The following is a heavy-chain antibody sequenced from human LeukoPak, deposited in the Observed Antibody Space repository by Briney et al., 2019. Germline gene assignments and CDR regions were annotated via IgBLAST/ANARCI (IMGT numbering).Heavy chain of an antibody. J-gene: IGHJ5*02. D-gene: IGHD1-7*01. CDR2: INHSGST. V-gene: IGHV4-34*01. CDR3: AMLPGTTIRGIWFDP. Sequence: SETLSLTCAVYGGSFSGYYWSWIRQPPGKGLEWIGEINHSGSTNYNPSLKSRVTISVDTSKNQFSLKLSSVTAADTAVYYCAMLPGTTIRGIWFDPWGQGTLVTVSS. CDR1: GGSFSGYY.